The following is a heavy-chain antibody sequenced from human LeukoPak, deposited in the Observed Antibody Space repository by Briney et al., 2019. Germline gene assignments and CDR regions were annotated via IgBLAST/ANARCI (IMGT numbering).Heavy chain of an antibody. CDR3: ARGPNILDY. CDR1: GGSFSGYY. V-gene: IGHV4-34*01. CDR2: INHSGST. D-gene: IGHD2/OR15-2a*01. Sequence: PSETLSLTCAVYGGSFSGYYWSWIRQPPGKGLEWIGEINHSGSTNYNPSLKSRVTISVDTSKNQFSLKLSSVTAADTAVYYCARGPNILDYWGQGTLVTVSS. J-gene: IGHJ4*02.